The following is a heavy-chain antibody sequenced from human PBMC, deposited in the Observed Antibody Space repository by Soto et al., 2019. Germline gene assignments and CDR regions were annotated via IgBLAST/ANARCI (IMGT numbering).Heavy chain of an antibody. V-gene: IGHV3-48*02. J-gene: IGHJ6*02. Sequence: EVQLVESGGGLVQPGGSLRLSCAASGFSFSTYSMNWVRQAPGKGLEWVSYISSRSYTIYYIDSVKGRFTISRDNAKSSLYLQMNSLRDEDTAVHYCARGGSSSDNGMDVWGQGTTVTVSS. CDR1: GFSFSTYS. CDR3: ARGGSSSDNGMDV. CDR2: ISSRSYTI. D-gene: IGHD6-6*01.